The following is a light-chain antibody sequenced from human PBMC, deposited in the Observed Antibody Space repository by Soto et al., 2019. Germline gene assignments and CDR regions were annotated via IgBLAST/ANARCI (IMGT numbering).Light chain of an antibody. CDR2: RVS. CDR3: ISYTVSRSYV. CDR1: SSDIGAYDH. V-gene: IGLV2-14*01. Sequence: QSALTPPASVSGSPGQSITISCSGTSSDIGAYDHVAWHQQFTSKSPKLIIYRVSNRPSGVSYRFSGSKFGNTASLTISGLQAEDEADYYCISYTVSRSYVFGSGTKVTVL. J-gene: IGLJ1*01.